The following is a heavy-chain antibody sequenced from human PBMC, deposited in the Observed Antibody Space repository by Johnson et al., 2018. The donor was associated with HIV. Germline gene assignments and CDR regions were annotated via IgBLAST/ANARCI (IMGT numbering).Heavy chain of an antibody. CDR2: VSYETTNK. V-gene: IGHV3-30*03. J-gene: IGHJ3*02. Sequence: QVQLVESGGGLVKPGGSLRLSCAASGFTFSNAWMNWVRQAPGKGLEWVAAVSYETTNKHYADSVKGRFTISRDNSKSTLILQMNGLREEDTAIYYCARELRGPDAFDIWGQGTMVTVSS. CDR1: GFTFSNAW. CDR3: ARELRGPDAFDI.